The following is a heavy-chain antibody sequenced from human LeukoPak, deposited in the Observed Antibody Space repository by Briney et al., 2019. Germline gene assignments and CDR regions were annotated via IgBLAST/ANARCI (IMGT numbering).Heavy chain of an antibody. D-gene: IGHD3-22*01. CDR1: GYTFTGYY. CDR3: ARVGGDYYDSIGYSSNAFDI. V-gene: IGHV1-2*02. CDR2: INPNSGGT. Sequence: ASVKVSCTASGYTFTGYYMHWVRQAPGQGLEWMGWINPNSGGTNYAQKFQGRVTMTRDTSISTAYMELSRLRSDDTAVYYCARVGGDYYDSIGYSSNAFDIWGQRTMVTVSS. J-gene: IGHJ3*02.